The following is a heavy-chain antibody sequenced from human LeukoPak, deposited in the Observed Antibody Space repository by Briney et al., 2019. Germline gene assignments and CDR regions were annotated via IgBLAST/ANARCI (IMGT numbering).Heavy chain of an antibody. J-gene: IGHJ4*02. CDR3: ARECNYYDSSGYYWGGFDY. CDR1: GFTFSDYY. V-gene: IGHV3-11*04. CDR2: ISSSGSTI. D-gene: IGHD3-22*01. Sequence: KPGGSLRLSCAASGFTFSDYYMSWIRQAPGKGLEGVSYISSSGSTIYYADSVKGRFTISRDNAKNSLYLQMNSLRAEDTAVYYCARECNYYDSSGYYWGGFDYWGQGTLVTVSS.